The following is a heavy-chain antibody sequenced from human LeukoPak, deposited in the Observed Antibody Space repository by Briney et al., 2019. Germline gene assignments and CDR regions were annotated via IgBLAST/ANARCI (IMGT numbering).Heavy chain of an antibody. CDR1: GFTFSSYG. V-gene: IGHV3-30*02. CDR2: IRYDGSNK. Sequence: GGSLRLSCAASGFTFSSYGMHWVRQAPGKGLEWVAFIRYDGSNKYYADSVKGRFTISRDNSKNTLYLQMNSLRAEDTAVYYCARDQAKLYNVEVLLWFGEFRGIMDVWGKGTTVTVSS. D-gene: IGHD3-10*01. J-gene: IGHJ6*03. CDR3: ARDQAKLYNVEVLLWFGEFRGIMDV.